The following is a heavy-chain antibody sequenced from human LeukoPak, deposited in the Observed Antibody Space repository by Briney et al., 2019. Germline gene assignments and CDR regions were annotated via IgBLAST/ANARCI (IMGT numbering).Heavy chain of an antibody. Sequence: GGSLGLSCAASGFTFSNSAMSWVRQAPAKGLEWVSSITGSGGSTFYRDSVQGRFTISRDNSNDTLYLQMNSLRAEDTAIYYCVRTLSNFDSWGQGTLVTVSS. CDR1: GFTFSNSA. V-gene: IGHV3-23*01. J-gene: IGHJ4*02. CDR3: VRTLSNFDS. D-gene: IGHD1-7*01. CDR2: ITGSGGST.